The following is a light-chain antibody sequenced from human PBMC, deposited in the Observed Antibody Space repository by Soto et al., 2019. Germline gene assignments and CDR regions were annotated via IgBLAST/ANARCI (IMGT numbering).Light chain of an antibody. CDR2: GAS. Sequence: DIVLTQSPGTLSLSPGERATLSCRASQSVISSYLVWYQQKPGQAPRLLIDGASSRATGIPGRFSGSGSGTEITLAISRLEPEGLAVYYCQQDSRLPFTFRRGTKMDIK. J-gene: IGKJ3*01. V-gene: IGKV3-20*01. CDR3: QQDSRLPFT. CDR1: QSVISSY.